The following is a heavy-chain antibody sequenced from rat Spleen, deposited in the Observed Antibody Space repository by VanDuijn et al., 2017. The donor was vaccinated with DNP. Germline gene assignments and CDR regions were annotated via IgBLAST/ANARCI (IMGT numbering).Heavy chain of an antibody. CDR1: GFTFSDYN. CDR3: ARGSGTHYWYFDF. D-gene: IGHD5-1*01. Sequence: EVQLVESGGGLVQPGRSLKLSCAASGFTFSDYNMAWVRQAPKTGLEWVASMTRSGGSTFYPDSVKGRFTVSRDNVKNTLYLQMNSLRSEDTATYYCARGSGTHYWYFDFWGPGTMVTVSS. V-gene: IGHV5-7*01. J-gene: IGHJ1*01. CDR2: MTRSGGST.